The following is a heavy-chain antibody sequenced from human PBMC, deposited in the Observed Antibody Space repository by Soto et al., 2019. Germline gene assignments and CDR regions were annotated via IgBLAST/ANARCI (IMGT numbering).Heavy chain of an antibody. Sequence: QVQLQESGPGLVKPSGTWSLSCAGSGGSVSNHNWWSWVRQSPGNGLEWIGEIHHSGGTSYNPSLESRANLSVDKSKNELSLRLTYVTATDTAVYYCTKNSTYALDYWGLGILVTVSS. D-gene: IGHD2-2*01. CDR3: TKNSTYALDY. CDR1: GGSVSNHNW. J-gene: IGHJ4*02. CDR2: IHHSGGT. V-gene: IGHV4-4*02.